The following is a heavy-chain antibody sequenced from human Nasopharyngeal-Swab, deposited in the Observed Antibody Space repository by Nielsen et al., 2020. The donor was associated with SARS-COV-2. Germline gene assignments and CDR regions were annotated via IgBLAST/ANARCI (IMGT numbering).Heavy chain of an antibody. Sequence: GSLRLSCTVSGGAISSYYWSWIRQSPGRGLEWIGYMYYSWITSYNPSLKSRVTISVDMSKKQFSLNLNSVTAADTAVYYCARHRRDFGSETGASLWGMDLWGQGTTVTVSS. D-gene: IGHD3-3*01. CDR1: GGAISSYY. J-gene: IGHJ6*02. CDR3: ARHRRDFGSETGASLWGMDL. CDR2: MYYSWIT. V-gene: IGHV4-59*08.